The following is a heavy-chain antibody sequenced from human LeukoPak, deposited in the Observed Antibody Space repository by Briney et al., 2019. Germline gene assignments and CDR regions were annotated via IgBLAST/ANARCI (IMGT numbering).Heavy chain of an antibody. CDR3: ATPGVHYDPSGYYPFQH. CDR1: GYTFSTYD. Sequence: ASVRVSGTPSGYTFSTYDFNWVRQATGLGLEWMGWMNPNSGNTGYAQKFQGRVTMTRDTATSTAYMELSSLSSEDTAVYYCATPGVHYDPSGYYPFQHWGQGTLVTVSS. CDR2: MNPNSGNT. V-gene: IGHV1-8*01. J-gene: IGHJ1*01. D-gene: IGHD3-22*01.